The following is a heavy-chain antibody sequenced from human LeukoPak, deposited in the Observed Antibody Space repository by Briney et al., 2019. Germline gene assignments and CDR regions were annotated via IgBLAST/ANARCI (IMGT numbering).Heavy chain of an antibody. CDR2: NYYSGST. D-gene: IGHD3-16*02. J-gene: IGHJ4*02. CDR3: AAYYDYVWGSYRYYFDY. CDR1: SGSISSGDYY. V-gene: IGHV4-30-4*08. Sequence: KASETLSLTCTVSSGSISSGDYYWSWIRQPPGKGLEWVGSNYYSGSTYYNPSLKSRVTISVDTSKNQFSLKLSSVTAADTAVYYCAAYYDYVWGSYRYYFDYWGQGTLVTVSS.